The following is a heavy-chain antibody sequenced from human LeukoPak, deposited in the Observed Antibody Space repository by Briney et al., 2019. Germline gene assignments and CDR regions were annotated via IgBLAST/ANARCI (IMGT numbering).Heavy chain of an antibody. CDR1: GFTFSSCA. CDR2: ISTNGGNT. CDR3: MKGQTWLRLGGDF. D-gene: IGHD5-12*01. V-gene: IGHV3-64D*06. J-gene: IGHJ4*02. Sequence: GGSLRLSCSASGFTFSSCAMHWVRQAPGKGLEYVSGISTNGGNTYYPDSLKDRFTISRDNSKNTLYLQMNSLRVEDTAVCYCMKGQTWLRLGGDFWGQGTLVTVSS.